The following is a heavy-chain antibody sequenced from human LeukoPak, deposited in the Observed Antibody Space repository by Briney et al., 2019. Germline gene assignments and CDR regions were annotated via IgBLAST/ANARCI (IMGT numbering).Heavy chain of an antibody. Sequence: GASVKVSCKASGYTFTNYYMHWVRQAPGQGLEWMGIIDPSGGGTSYAQRFQGRVTVTRDTSTATVYMELSSLRSEDTAVYYCARETSSGHYALGFWGQGALVTVSS. CDR2: IDPSGGGT. D-gene: IGHD3-22*01. V-gene: IGHV1-46*01. CDR3: ARETSSGHYALGF. J-gene: IGHJ1*01. CDR1: GYTFTNYY.